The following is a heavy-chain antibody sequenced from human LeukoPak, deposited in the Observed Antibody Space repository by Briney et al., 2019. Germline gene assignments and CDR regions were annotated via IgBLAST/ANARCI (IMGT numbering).Heavy chain of an antibody. D-gene: IGHD1-26*01. J-gene: IGHJ6*03. CDR3: ARDRSGSYGVGYYYYMDV. V-gene: IGHV1-2*02. CDR2: INPNSGGA. Sequence: ASVKVSCKASGYTFTGYYMHWVRQAPGQGLEWMGWINPNSGGANYAQKFQGRVTMTRDTSISTAYMELRSLRSDDTAVYYCARDRSGSYGVGYYYYMDVWGKGTTVTVSS. CDR1: GYTFTGYY.